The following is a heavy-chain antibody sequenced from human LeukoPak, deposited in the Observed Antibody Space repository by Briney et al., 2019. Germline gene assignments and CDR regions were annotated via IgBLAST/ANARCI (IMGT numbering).Heavy chain of an antibody. CDR3: AKGGSSGWYLSNWIDP. D-gene: IGHD6-19*01. Sequence: GGSLRLSCAASGFTFSSYSMNWVRQAPGKGLEWVSSISSSSINIYYADSVKGRFTVSRDNSKSRLYVQMSSLRVDDTAVYYCAKGGSSGWYLSNWIDPWGQGTLVTVSS. V-gene: IGHV3-21*04. CDR1: GFTFSSYS. J-gene: IGHJ5*02. CDR2: ISSSSINI.